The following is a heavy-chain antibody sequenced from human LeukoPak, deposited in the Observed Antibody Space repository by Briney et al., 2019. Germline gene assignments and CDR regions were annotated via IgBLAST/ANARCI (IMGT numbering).Heavy chain of an antibody. CDR2: IYYSGST. D-gene: IGHD2-2*01. Sequence: SETLSLTCTVSGGSISSYYWSWIRQPPGKGLEWIGYIYYSGSTNYNPSLKSRVTISVDTSKNQFSLKLSSVTAADTAVYYCARGVVAVPAAPKAFDIWGQGTMVTVSS. J-gene: IGHJ3*02. CDR3: ARGVVAVPAAPKAFDI. CDR1: GGSISSYY. V-gene: IGHV4-59*01.